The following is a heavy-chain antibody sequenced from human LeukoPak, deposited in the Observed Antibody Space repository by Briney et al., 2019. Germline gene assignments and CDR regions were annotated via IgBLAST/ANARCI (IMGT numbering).Heavy chain of an antibody. CDR3: ARAPITIFGVVIEYNWFDP. D-gene: IGHD3-3*01. V-gene: IGHV1-2*02. Sequence: ASVKVSCKASGYTFTGYYMHWVRQAPGQGLEWMGWINPNSGGTNYAQKFQGRVTMTRDTSISTAYMELSRLRSDDTAVYYCARAPITIFGVVIEYNWFDPWGQGTLVTVSS. J-gene: IGHJ5*02. CDR2: INPNSGGT. CDR1: GYTFTGYY.